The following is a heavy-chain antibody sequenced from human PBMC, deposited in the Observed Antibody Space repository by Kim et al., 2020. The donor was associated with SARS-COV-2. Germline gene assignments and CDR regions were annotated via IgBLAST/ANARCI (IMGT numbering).Heavy chain of an antibody. CDR2: VSGTGGNT. CDR3: AKDLGYTSGWYRGLYYYFGMDV. Sequence: GGSLRLSCAASGFTFINYALSWVRQAPGKGLEWVSTVSGTGGNTYYADSVKGRFTISRDSSKNTLSLQMNSLRAEDTAVHFCAKDLGYTSGWYRGLYYYFGMDVWGQGTTVSVSS. CDR1: GFTFINYA. V-gene: IGHV3-23*01. J-gene: IGHJ6*02. D-gene: IGHD6-19*01.